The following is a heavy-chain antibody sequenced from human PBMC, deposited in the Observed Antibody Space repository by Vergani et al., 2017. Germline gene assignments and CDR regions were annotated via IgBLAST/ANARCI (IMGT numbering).Heavy chain of an antibody. CDR3: ARRAERWETLLRYDFDV. D-gene: IGHD1-26*01. CDR2: INHSGTI. Sequence: QVQLQESGPGLLKPSETLSLTCAVYGGSLSGYYWSWIRLAPGKGLEWIGEINHSGTINYNPTLKSPFNVSIDTSRDHFSLKLRSVSAADTAVYFCARRAERWETLLRYDFDVWGQGTFVTVSP. V-gene: IGHV4-34*01. CDR1: GGSLSGYY. J-gene: IGHJ3*01.